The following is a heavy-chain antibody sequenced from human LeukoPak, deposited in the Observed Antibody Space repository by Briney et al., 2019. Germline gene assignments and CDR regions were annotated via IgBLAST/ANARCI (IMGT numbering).Heavy chain of an antibody. CDR2: ISAYNGNT. CDR3: ARSPPSSSWIG. J-gene: IGHJ4*02. D-gene: IGHD6-13*01. CDR1: GYTFTGYY. V-gene: IGHV1-18*04. Sequence: GASVKVSRKASGYTFTGYYMHWVRQAPGQGLEWMGWISAYNGNTNYAQKLQGRVTMTTDTSTSTAYMELRSLRSNDTAVYYCARSPPSSSWIGWGQGTLVTVSS.